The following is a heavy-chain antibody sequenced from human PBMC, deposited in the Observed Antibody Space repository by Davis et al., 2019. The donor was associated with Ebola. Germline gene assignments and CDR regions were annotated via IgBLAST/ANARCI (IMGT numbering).Heavy chain of an antibody. Sequence: GESLKISCKGSGFSSTNYWIGWVRQRPGEGLEWMGAIYPGDSDTRYSPSFQGQVTISADKSINTAYLQWSSLKASDTAIYYCATLYYWGQGTLVTVSS. V-gene: IGHV5-51*01. CDR2: IYPGDSDT. J-gene: IGHJ4*02. CDR1: GFSSTNYW. CDR3: ATLYY.